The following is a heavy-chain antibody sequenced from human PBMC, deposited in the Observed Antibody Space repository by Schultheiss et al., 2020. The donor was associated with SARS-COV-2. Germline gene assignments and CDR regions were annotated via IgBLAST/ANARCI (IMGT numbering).Heavy chain of an antibody. J-gene: IGHJ4*02. CDR2: IYPGDSDT. CDR1: GYSFTSYW. D-gene: IGHD6-19*01. CDR3: ASMREQWPTLGYFDY. Sequence: GESLKISCKGSGYSFTSYWIGWVRQMPGKGLEWMGIIYPGDSDTRYSPSFQGQVTISADKAIRTASLQWSSLQAADTALDDGASMREQWPTLGYFDYWGQGTLVTVSA. V-gene: IGHV5-51*01.